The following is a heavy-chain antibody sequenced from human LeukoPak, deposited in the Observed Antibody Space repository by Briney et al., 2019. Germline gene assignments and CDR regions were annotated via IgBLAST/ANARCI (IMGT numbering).Heavy chain of an antibody. CDR3: ARGLRVYGMDV. Sequence: SETLSLTCAVYGGSFSGYSWSWIRQPPGKGLEWIGEINHTGVTNYNPSLKSRVTISLDTSRNQFSLKLSSVTAADTAVYYCARGLRVYGMDVWGQGTTVTVSS. V-gene: IGHV4-34*01. CDR2: INHTGVT. CDR1: GGSFSGYS. J-gene: IGHJ6*02.